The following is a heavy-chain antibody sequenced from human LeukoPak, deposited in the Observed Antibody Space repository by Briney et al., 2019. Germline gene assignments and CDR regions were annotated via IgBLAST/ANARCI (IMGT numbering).Heavy chain of an antibody. J-gene: IGHJ5*02. CDR3: AKDRELLFAHCWFDL. Sequence: TGGSLRLSCAASGFTFVTYAMSWVRQAPGKGLEWVGGISISSVDSYYADSVKGRFSISRGDSKNTLYLQMDRLTDEDTAVYYCAKDRELLFAHCWFDLWGQGTLVTVSS. V-gene: IGHV3-23*01. CDR1: GFTFVTYA. CDR2: ISISSVDS. D-gene: IGHD3-10*01.